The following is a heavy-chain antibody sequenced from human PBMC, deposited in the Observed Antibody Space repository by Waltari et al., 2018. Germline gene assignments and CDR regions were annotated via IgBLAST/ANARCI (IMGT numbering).Heavy chain of an antibody. D-gene: IGHD5-18*01. J-gene: IGHJ4*02. CDR2: INGDGYGI. CDR1: GSTFSAYW. V-gene: IGHV3-74*03. CDR3: ARKGGRGYTYGPFYFDY. Sequence: EVQVVEAGGALVQPGGSLSLSCVAPGSTFSAYWMQWVRQVPGKGREWVSRINGDGYGITYSDSVQGRFTISSDNTKNTVYLQLNSLRVEDTAVYYCARKGGRGYTYGPFYFDYWGRGTLVTVSS.